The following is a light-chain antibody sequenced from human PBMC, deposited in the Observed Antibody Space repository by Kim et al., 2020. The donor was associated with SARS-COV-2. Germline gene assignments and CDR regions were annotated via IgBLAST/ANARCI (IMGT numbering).Light chain of an antibody. CDR2: GRN. CDR3: QSRDSGGNVV. Sequence: SSELTQDPAVSVALGQTVRITCQGDSLRSYYATWYQQKPRQAPLLIFGRNNRPSGIPDRFSGSTSGNTASLTISGAQAEDEADFYCQSRDSGGNVVFGGGTKLTVL. J-gene: IGLJ2*01. CDR1: SLRSYY. V-gene: IGLV3-19*01.